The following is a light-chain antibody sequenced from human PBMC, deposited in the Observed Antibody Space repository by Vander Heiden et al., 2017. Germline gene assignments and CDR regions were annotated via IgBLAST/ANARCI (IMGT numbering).Light chain of an antibody. Sequence: DIQMTQSPSSLSASVGDRVTITCRASQSISSYLNWYQQKPGKAPKLLIYAASSLQSGVPSRFSGSGSGTDFTLTISSLQPEDFATYYCQHNYSTPVYTFGQGTKLEIK. J-gene: IGKJ2*01. CDR1: QSISSY. V-gene: IGKV1-39*01. CDR2: AAS. CDR3: QHNYSTPVYT.